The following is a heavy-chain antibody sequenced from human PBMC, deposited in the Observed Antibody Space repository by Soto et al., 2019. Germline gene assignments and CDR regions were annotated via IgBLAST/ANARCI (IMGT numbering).Heavy chain of an antibody. CDR3: ARGVTVTESLYLGYYYYYYMDV. CDR2: MNPNSGNT. J-gene: IGHJ6*03. Sequence: ASVQVSCKASGYTFTSYDINWVRQATGQGHKWMGLMNPNSGNTGYAQKFQGRVTIPRNTSISTAYMELSSLRSVDTAVYYCARGVTVTESLYLGYYYYYYMDVWGKGTTVTVSS. CDR1: GYTFTSYD. D-gene: IGHD4-17*01. V-gene: IGHV1-8*01.